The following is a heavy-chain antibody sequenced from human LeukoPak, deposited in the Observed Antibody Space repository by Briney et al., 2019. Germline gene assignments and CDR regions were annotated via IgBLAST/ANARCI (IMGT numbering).Heavy chain of an antibody. V-gene: IGHV4-59*01. CDR1: GGSISGYY. D-gene: IGHD3-22*01. CDR2: IYHTGST. J-gene: IGHJ4*02. Sequence: SETLSLTCTVSGGSISGYYWNWIRQPPGKGLEWIGYIYHTGSTNYNPSLKSRVTISVDTSKNQFSLKLSSVTAADTAVYYCARFYDSSGYYYEIFDYWGQGILVTVSS. CDR3: ARFYDSSGYYYEIFDY.